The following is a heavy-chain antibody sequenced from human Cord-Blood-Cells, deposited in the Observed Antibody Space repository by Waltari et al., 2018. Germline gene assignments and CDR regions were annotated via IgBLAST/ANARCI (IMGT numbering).Heavy chain of an antibody. D-gene: IGHD6-13*01. V-gene: IGHV4-59*01. Sequence: QVQLQESGPGLVKPSETLSLTCTVSGGSISSYYWSWIRQPPGKGLGWLGYIYYSGSTTHHPSLEGRVTISVETAKNQFSLKLSSVTAADTAVYYCARVGSSSSGRKNAFDIWGQGTMVTVSS. CDR1: GGSISSYY. CDR2: IYYSGST. CDR3: ARVGSSSSGRKNAFDI. J-gene: IGHJ3*02.